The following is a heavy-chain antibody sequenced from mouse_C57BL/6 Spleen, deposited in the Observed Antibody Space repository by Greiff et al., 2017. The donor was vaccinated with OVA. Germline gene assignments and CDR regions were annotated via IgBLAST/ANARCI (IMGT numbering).Heavy chain of an antibody. J-gene: IGHJ2*01. CDR1: GYTFTSYW. Sequence: VQLQQPGAELVMPGASVKLSCKASGYTFTSYWMHWVKQRPGQGLEWIGEIDPSDSYTNYNQKFKGKSTLTVDKSSSTAYMQRSSLTSEDSAVYYCARHYDGYVDYWGQGTTLTVSS. V-gene: IGHV1-69*01. D-gene: IGHD2-3*01. CDR2: IDPSDSYT. CDR3: ARHYDGYVDY.